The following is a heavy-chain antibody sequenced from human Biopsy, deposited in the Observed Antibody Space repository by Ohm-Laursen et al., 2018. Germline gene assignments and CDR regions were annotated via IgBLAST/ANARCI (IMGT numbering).Heavy chain of an antibody. Sequence: GSLRLSCAASGFDFSDYSMSWVRQAPGKGPEWVGHIKSNTDGGTTDYAAPVKGRLTISRDDSKNTVYLQMNSLKTEDTGVYYCTTVASPLYYSLGNRGLVYWGQGTQVTVSS. D-gene: IGHD4-11*01. V-gene: IGHV3-15*01. CDR1: GFDFSDYS. J-gene: IGHJ4*02. CDR3: TTVASPLYYSLGNRGLVY. CDR2: IKSNTDGGTT.